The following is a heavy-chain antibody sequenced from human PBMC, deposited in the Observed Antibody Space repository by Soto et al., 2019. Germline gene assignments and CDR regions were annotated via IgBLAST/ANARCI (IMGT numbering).Heavy chain of an antibody. V-gene: IGHV4-31*03. D-gene: IGHD3-9*01. CDR3: ARGPNILTGFLPDC. CDR1: GGSISSGGYY. CDR2: IYYSGST. J-gene: IGHJ4*02. Sequence: QVQLQESGPGLVKPSQTLSLTCTVSGGSISSGGYYWSWIRQHPGKGLEWIGYIYYSGSTYYTPSLKSRVTISVDTSKNQFSLKLSSVTAADTAVYYCARGPNILTGFLPDCWGQGTLVTVSS.